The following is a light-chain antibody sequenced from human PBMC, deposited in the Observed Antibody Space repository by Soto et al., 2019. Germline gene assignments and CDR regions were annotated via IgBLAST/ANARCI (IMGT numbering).Light chain of an antibody. J-gene: IGKJ2*01. CDR1: QGISSY. Sequence: AIRMTQSPSSFSASTGDRVTITCRASQGISSYLAWYQQKPGKAPKLLIYAASTLQSGVPSRFSGSGSGTDFTLTISCLQSEDCATYDCQQYYSPYTFGQGTKLEIK. CDR2: AAS. CDR3: QQYYSPYT. V-gene: IGKV1-8*01.